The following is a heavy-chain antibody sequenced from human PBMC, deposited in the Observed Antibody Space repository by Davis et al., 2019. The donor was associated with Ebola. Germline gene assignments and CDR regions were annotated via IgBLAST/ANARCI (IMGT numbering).Heavy chain of an antibody. CDR3: VRARPTVATDF. J-gene: IGHJ4*02. CDR2: ISYDGSNK. V-gene: IGHV3-30*19. D-gene: IGHD5-12*01. CDR1: GFTFSSYG. Sequence: SCKASGFTFSSYGMHWVRQAPGKGLEWVAVISYDGSNKYYADSVKGRFTISRDNSKNTLYLQMNSLRAEDTAVYYCVRARPTVATDFWGQGTLVTVSS.